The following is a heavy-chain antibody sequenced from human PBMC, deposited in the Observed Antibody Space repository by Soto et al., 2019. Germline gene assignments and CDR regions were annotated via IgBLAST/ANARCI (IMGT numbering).Heavy chain of an antibody. CDR1: GYTFTSYY. CDR2: MNPNSGNT. CDR3: ARVAAAAGPYFDY. D-gene: IGHD6-13*01. Sequence: VASVNVSCKSSGYTFTSYYINWGRQATGQGLEWMGWMNPNSGNTGYAQKFQGRVTMTRNTSISTAYMELSSLRSEDTAVYYCARVAAAAGPYFDYWGQGTLVTVSS. J-gene: IGHJ4*02. V-gene: IGHV1-8*01.